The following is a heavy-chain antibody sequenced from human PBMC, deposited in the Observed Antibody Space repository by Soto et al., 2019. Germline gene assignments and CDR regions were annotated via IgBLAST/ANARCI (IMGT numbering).Heavy chain of an antibody. CDR3: AAGGTRWLHSPFDY. Sequence: QVQLVQSGAEVKKPGASVKVSCKVSGHTLTELSMHWVRLAPGKGLEWMGGFDPEDGETISAQKFQGRVTMTEDTSTASTYFELSSLRSEDTAVYYCAAGGTRWLHSPFDYWGQGTLVTISS. V-gene: IGHV1-24*01. CDR2: FDPEDGET. D-gene: IGHD1-1*01. CDR1: GHTLTELS. J-gene: IGHJ4*02.